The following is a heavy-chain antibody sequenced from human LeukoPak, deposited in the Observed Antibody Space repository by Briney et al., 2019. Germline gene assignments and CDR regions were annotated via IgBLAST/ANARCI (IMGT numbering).Heavy chain of an antibody. CDR1: GYSICSGYY. CDR2: IYHSGST. V-gene: IGHV4-38-2*02. D-gene: IGHD5/OR15-5a*01. CDR3: ARVYPAYYYYYYMDV. J-gene: IGHJ6*03. Sequence: PSETLSLTCTVSGYSICSGYYWGWIRQPPGKGLEWIGSIYHSGSTNYNPSLKSRVTISVDTSKNQFSLKLSSVTAADTTVYYCARVYPAYYYYYYMDVWGKGTTVTVSS.